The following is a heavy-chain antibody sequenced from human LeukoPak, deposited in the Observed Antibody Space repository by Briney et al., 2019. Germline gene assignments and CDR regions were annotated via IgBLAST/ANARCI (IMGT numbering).Heavy chain of an antibody. CDR3: ARELGYSGSRGGH. D-gene: IGHD1-26*01. Sequence: SQTLSLTCTVSGGSISSGGYYWSWIRQPPGKGLEWVGYIYHSGSTYYNPSLKSRVTISVDRSKNQFSLKLSSVTAADTAVYYSARELGYSGSRGGHWGQGTLVTVSS. CDR2: IYHSGST. J-gene: IGHJ4*02. CDR1: GGSISSGGYY. V-gene: IGHV4-30-2*01.